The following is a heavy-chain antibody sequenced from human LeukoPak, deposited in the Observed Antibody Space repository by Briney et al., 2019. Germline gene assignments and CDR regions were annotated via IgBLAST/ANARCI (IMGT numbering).Heavy chain of an antibody. CDR3: ARDSIAPFDS. CDR2: IKQDGSEK. CDR1: GFTFSSDW. Sequence: GGSLRLPCVATGFTFSSDWMSWVRQAPGKGLEWVANIKQDGSEKNYVDSVKGRFTISRDNAKNSLYLQMNSLRAEDTAVYYCARDSIAPFDSRVQETVVTVSS. D-gene: IGHD2-15*01. V-gene: IGHV3-7*01. J-gene: IGHJ4*02.